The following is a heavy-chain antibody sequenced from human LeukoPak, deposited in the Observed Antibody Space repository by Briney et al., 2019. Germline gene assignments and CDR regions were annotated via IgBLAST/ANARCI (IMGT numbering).Heavy chain of an antibody. CDR3: AKGVGTSYHYHMDV. CDR1: GITLSNYW. V-gene: IGHV3-9*03. Sequence: GGSLRLSCTASGITLSNYWMHWVRQAPGKGPVWVSGISWNSYETGYADSVKGRFTISRDNAKNSLYLQMNSLRAEDMALYYCAKGVGTSYHYHMDVWGKGTTVIVSS. J-gene: IGHJ6*03. D-gene: IGHD1-26*01. CDR2: ISWNSYET.